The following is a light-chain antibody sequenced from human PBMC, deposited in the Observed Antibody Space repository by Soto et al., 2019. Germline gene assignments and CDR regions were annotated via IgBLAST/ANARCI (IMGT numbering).Light chain of an antibody. CDR3: QQRSNWPWT. J-gene: IGKJ1*01. CDR2: DAS. Sequence: EIVLTQSPATLSFSPGERATLSCRASQSVSSFLAWYQQKPGQAPRLLIYDASNRATGTPARFSGSGSGTDFTLTISSLEPEDFAVYYCQQRSNWPWTFGQGTKVDIK. V-gene: IGKV3-11*01. CDR1: QSVSSF.